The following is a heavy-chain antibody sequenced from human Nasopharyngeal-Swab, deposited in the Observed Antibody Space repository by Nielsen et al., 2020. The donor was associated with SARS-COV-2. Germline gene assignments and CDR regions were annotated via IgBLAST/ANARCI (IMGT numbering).Heavy chain of an antibody. Sequence: SETLSLTCVVSGASISSRNNYWGWIRQSPGKGLEWIGTIFSSGSTYNPSLKSRVTMSVDTSKNQFSLKLNSVTAADTALYFCVHLWLPGFWGQGTLVTVSS. V-gene: IGHV4-39*07. D-gene: IGHD2-21*01. CDR2: IFSSGST. CDR1: GASISSRNNY. J-gene: IGHJ4*02. CDR3: VHLWLPGF.